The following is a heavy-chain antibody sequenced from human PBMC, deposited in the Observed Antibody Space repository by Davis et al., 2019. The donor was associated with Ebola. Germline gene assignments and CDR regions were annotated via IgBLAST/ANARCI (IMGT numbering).Heavy chain of an antibody. CDR3: ARAGNDFWSGYLTR. V-gene: IGHV3-33*01. CDR2: IWYDGSNK. Sequence: GGSLRLSCAASGFTFSSYGMHWVRQAPGKGLEWVAVIWYDGSNKYYADSVKGRFTISRDNSKNTLYLQMNSLRAEDTAVYYCARAGNDFWSGYLTRWGQGTLVTVSS. D-gene: IGHD3-3*01. J-gene: IGHJ4*02. CDR1: GFTFSSYG.